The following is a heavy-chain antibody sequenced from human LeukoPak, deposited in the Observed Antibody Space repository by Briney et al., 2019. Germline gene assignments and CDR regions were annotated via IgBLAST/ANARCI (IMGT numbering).Heavy chain of an antibody. Sequence: GGSLRLSCAASGFTFSSYWMSWVRQAPGKGLEWVANIKQDGSEKYYVDSVKGRFTISRDNAKNSLYLQMNSLRAEDTAVYYCAREPNPFYDSSGYYYWENFDYWGQGTLVTVSS. V-gene: IGHV3-7*01. J-gene: IGHJ4*02. D-gene: IGHD3-22*01. CDR3: AREPNPFYDSSGYYYWENFDY. CDR1: GFTFSSYW. CDR2: IKQDGSEK.